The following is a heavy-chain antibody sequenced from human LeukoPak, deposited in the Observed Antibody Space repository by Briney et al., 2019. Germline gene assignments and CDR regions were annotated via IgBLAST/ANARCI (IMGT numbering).Heavy chain of an antibody. D-gene: IGHD6-19*01. CDR3: SRGRPEGSGWYRPYYYVDV. Sequence: SETLSLTCAVYGGSFSRYYWSWIRQPPGKGLEWIGEINHSGSTNYNPSLKSRVTISVDTSKNQFSLKLSSVTAADTAAYYCSRGRPEGSGWYRPYYYVDVWGKGTTVTVSS. J-gene: IGHJ6*03. CDR2: INHSGST. V-gene: IGHV4-34*01. CDR1: GGSFSRYY.